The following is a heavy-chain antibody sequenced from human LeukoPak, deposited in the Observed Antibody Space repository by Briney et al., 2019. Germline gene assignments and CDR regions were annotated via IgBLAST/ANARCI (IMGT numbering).Heavy chain of an antibody. D-gene: IGHD5-12*01. V-gene: IGHV1-69*01. CDR3: ARPLQPVPRGSSGYDLSGMDV. CDR2: IIPIFGTA. CDR1: GGTFSSYA. Sequence: SVKVSCKASGGTFSSYAISWVRQAPGQGLEWMGGIIPIFGTANYAQKSQGRVTITADESTSTAYMELSSLRSEDTAVYYCARPLQPVPRGSSGYDLSGMDVWGKGTTVTVSS. J-gene: IGHJ6*04.